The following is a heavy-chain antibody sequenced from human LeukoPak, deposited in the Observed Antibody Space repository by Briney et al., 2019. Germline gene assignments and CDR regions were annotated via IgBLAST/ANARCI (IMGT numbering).Heavy chain of an antibody. CDR3: ARGYCSGNSCYPVGH. D-gene: IGHD2-2*01. V-gene: IGHV3-66*02. CDR2: IYVDGAT. J-gene: IGHJ4*02. CDR1: GFTVSTNY. Sequence: GGSLRLSCAASGFTVSTNYMNWVRQAPGKGLEWVSVIYVDGATFYADSVKGRFTISRDTSKNTLYLQMHSLRVEDTAVYYCARGYCSGNSCYPVGHWGQGTLVTVSS.